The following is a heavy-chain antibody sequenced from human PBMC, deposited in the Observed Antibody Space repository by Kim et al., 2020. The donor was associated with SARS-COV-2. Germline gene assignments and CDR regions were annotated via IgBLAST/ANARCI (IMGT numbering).Heavy chain of an antibody. CDR2: ISTSGSYT. J-gene: IGHJ5*02. D-gene: IGHD6-13*01. CDR3: ARVSGLYSSSIRTNWFDP. V-gene: IGHV3-11*05. Sequence: GGSLRLSCVASGFTFSDYYMSWIRQAPGKGLEWVSYISTSGSYTNYADSVKGRFTISRDNAKNSLYLQMNSLRAEDTALYYCARVSGLYSSSIRTNWFDPWGQGTLVTVSS. CDR1: GFTFSDYY.